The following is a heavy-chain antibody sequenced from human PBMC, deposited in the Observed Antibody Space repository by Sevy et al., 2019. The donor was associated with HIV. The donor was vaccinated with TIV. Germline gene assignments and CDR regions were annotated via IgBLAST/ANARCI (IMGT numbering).Heavy chain of an antibody. CDR1: GFTFSSYT. V-gene: IGHV3-21*01. J-gene: IGHJ4*02. Sequence: GGSLRLTCAASGFTFSSYTINWVRQAPGKGLKWVSSISSSSDYIYYADSVKGRFTISRANAKNSLYLQMNSLRAEDTAVYYCARETGNGEFGFYFDYWGQRTLVTVSS. CDR2: ISSSSDYI. CDR3: ARETGNGEFGFYFDY. D-gene: IGHD1-1*01.